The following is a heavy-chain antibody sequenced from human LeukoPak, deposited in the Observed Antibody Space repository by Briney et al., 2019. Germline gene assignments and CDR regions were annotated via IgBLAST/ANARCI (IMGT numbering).Heavy chain of an antibody. J-gene: IGHJ4*02. CDR2: ISGSGGST. V-gene: IGHV3-23*01. CDR1: GFTFSSYA. Sequence: GGSLRLSCAASGFTFSSYAMRWVRQAPGKGLEWVSAISGSGGSTYYADSVKGRFTISRDNSKNTLYLQMNSLRAEDTAVYYCAKDRLRATYCSGGSCPFDYWGQGTLVTVSS. D-gene: IGHD2-15*01. CDR3: AKDRLRATYCSGGSCPFDY.